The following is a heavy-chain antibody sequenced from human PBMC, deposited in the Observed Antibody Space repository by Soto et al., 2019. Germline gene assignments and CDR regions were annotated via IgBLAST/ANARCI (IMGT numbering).Heavy chain of an antibody. CDR1: GFTFSSYA. V-gene: IGHV3-30-3*01. CDR3: ARDIIGSGSYWFDP. Sequence: QVQLVESGGGVVQPGRSLRLSCAASGFTFSSYAMHWVRQAPGKGLKWVAVISYDGSNKYYADSVKGRFTISRDNSKNTLYLQMNSLRAEDTAVYYCARDIIGSGSYWFDPWGQGTLVTVSS. CDR2: ISYDGSNK. D-gene: IGHD3-10*01. J-gene: IGHJ5*02.